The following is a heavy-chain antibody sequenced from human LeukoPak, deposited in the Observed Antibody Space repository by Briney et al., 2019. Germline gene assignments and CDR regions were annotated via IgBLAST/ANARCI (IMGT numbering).Heavy chain of an antibody. D-gene: IGHD2-15*01. Sequence: GGSLRLSCAASGFTFSSYAMSWVRQAPGKGLEWVSGISGSGGSTYYADSVKGRFTISRDNSKNTLYLQMSILRAEDTAVYYCAKLPIVVVVAATWWFDPWGQGTLVTVSS. J-gene: IGHJ5*02. V-gene: IGHV3-23*01. CDR3: AKLPIVVVVAATWWFDP. CDR2: ISGSGGST. CDR1: GFTFSSYA.